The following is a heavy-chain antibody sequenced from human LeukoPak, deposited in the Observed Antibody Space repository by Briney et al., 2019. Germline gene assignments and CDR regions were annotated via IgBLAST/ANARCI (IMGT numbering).Heavy chain of an antibody. CDR2: INHSGST. V-gene: IGHV4-34*01. J-gene: IGHJ4*02. Sequence: PSETLSLTCAVYGGSFSGYYWSWIRQPPGKGLEWIGEINHSGSTNYNPSLKSRVTISVDTSKNQFSLKLSSVTAADTAVYYCARRFPRWPNDYWGQGTLVTVSS. D-gene: IGHD3-10*01. CDR1: GGSFSGYY. CDR3: ARRFPRWPNDY.